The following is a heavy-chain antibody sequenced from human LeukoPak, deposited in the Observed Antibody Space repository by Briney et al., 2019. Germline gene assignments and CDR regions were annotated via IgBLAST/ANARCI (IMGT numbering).Heavy chain of an antibody. D-gene: IGHD2-2*01. CDR2: IYPGDSDT. J-gene: IGHJ4*01. CDR1: GYTFTSYW. Sequence: GESLKISCKGSGYTFTSYWIGWVRQMPGKGLEWMGIIYPGDSDTRYMPSFEGQVTMSADKSITTAYLQWSSLKASDTAMYYCARLGYCSRGTCYAFDYWGHGTLVTVSS. CDR3: ARLGYCSRGTCYAFDY. V-gene: IGHV5-51*01.